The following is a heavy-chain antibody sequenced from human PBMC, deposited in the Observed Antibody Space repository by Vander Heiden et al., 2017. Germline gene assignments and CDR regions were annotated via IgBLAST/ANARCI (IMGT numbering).Heavy chain of an antibody. Sequence: QLQLQESGPGLVKPSETLSLTCTVSGGSISSSSYYWGRIRQPPGKGLEWIGSIYCGGSTYYNPSLKSRVTISVDTSKNQFSLKLSSVTAADTAVYYCARQEGIVVVVAATRWFDPWGQGTLVTVSS. D-gene: IGHD2-15*01. V-gene: IGHV4-39*01. CDR1: GGSISSSSYY. CDR3: ARQEGIVVVVAATRWFDP. CDR2: IYCGGST. J-gene: IGHJ5*02.